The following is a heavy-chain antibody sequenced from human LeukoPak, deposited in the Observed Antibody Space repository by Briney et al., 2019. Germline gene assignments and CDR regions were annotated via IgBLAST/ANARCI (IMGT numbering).Heavy chain of an antibody. J-gene: IGHJ1*01. CDR3: ASSGGDSSGHYYFQH. CDR1: GFTVSSNY. V-gene: IGHV3-53*01. Sequence: GGSLRLSCAASGFTVSSNYMSWVRQAPGKGLEWVSVIYSGGSTCYADSVKGRFTISRDNSKNTLYLQMNSLRAEDTAVYYCASSGGDSSGHYYFQHWGQGTLVTVSS. D-gene: IGHD3-22*01. CDR2: IYSGGST.